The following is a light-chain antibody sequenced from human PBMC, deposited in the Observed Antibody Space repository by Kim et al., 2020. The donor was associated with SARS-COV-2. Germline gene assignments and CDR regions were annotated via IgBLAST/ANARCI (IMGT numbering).Light chain of an antibody. J-gene: IGKJ2*01. V-gene: IGKV3-20*01. CDR2: DAS. CDR1: QNINNNY. CDR3: QRYGSSPPNT. Sequence: SPGERATLSCRASQNINNNYLAWYQQKPGQAPRLLIYDASSRVTGIPDRFSGSGSGTDFTLTISRLEPEDFAVYYCQRYGSSPPNTFGQGTKLEI.